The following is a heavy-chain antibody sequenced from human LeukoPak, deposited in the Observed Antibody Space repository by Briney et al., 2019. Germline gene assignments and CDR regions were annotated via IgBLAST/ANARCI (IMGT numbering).Heavy chain of an antibody. CDR1: AFIFSGHW. CDR3: ARDVLGRSGEQLDY. V-gene: IGHV3-7*03. CDR2: IKEDGSLK. D-gene: IGHD3-3*01. Sequence: GGSLRLSCEGSAFIFSGHWMNWVRQTPGKGLGWVANIKEDGSLKYYVDSVKGRLTISRDNAKNSLYLQMSSLRVEDTAVYYCARDVLGRSGEQLDYWGQGTLVTVSS. J-gene: IGHJ4*02.